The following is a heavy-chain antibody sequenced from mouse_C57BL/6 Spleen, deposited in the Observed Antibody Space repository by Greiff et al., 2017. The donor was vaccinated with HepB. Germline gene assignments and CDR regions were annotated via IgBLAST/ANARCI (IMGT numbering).Heavy chain of an antibody. D-gene: IGHD4-1*01. CDR1: GYTFTSYW. Sequence: VQLQQSGPVLARPGASVKMSCKTSGYTFTSYWMHWVKQRPGQGLEWIGAIYPGNSDTSYNQKFKGKAKLTAVTSASTAYMELSSLTNEDSAVYYCTRGTGTYYAMDYWGQGTSVTVSS. V-gene: IGHV1-5*01. CDR3: TRGTGTYYAMDY. CDR2: IYPGNSDT. J-gene: IGHJ4*01.